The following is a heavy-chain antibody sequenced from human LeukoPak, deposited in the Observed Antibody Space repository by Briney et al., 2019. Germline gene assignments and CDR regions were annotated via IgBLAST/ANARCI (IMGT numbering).Heavy chain of an antibody. CDR1: GDSISTSNYY. V-gene: IGHV4-39*07. Sequence: PSETLSLTCTVSGDSISTSNYYWGWLRQPPGKGLEWIGSIYYSGSTYYSPSLKSRVTISVDTSKNQFSLKLSSVTAADTAVYYCARVAPSTTFGVVSHRILDYWGQGTLVTVSS. CDR2: IYYSGST. CDR3: ARVAPSTTFGVVSHRILDY. D-gene: IGHD3-3*01. J-gene: IGHJ4*02.